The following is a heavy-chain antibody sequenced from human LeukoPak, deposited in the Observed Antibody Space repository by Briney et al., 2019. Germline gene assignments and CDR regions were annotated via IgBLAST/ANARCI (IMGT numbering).Heavy chain of an antibody. J-gene: IGHJ5*02. D-gene: IGHD3-10*01. CDR3: ARVASGLPSSYWFDH. V-gene: IGHV4-4*07. CDR1: GGSISSYY. CDR2: IYTSGST. Sequence: SETLSLTCTVSGGSISSYYWSWIRQPAGKGLEWIGRIYTSGSTNYNPSLKSRVTMSVDTSKNQFSLKLSSVTAADTAVYYCARVASGLPSSYWFDHWSQGTLVTVSS.